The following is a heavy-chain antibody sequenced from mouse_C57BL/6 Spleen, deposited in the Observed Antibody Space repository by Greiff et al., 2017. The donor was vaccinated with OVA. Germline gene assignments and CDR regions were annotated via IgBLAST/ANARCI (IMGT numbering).Heavy chain of an antibody. J-gene: IGHJ2*01. Sequence: VQLQQSGAELVKPGASVKLSCKASGYTFTSYWMQWVKQRPGQGLEWIGEIDPSDSYTNYNHKFKGKATLTVDTSSSTAYMQLSSLTSEDSAVYYCARGYYYGSYYFDYWGQGTTLTVSS. CDR3: ARGYYYGSYYFDY. V-gene: IGHV1-50*01. CDR1: GYTFTSYW. D-gene: IGHD1-2*01. CDR2: IDPSDSYT.